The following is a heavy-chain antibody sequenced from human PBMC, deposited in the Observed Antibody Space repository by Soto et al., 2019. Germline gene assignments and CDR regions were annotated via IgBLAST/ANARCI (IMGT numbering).Heavy chain of an antibody. J-gene: IGHJ4*02. Sequence: PSETLSLTCAVSGGSISSGGYSWSWIRQPPGKGLEWIGYIYHSGSTYYNPSLKSRVTISVDRSKNQFSLKLSSVTAADTAVYYCARDYYDSSGYVFDYWGQGTLVTVSS. D-gene: IGHD3-22*01. V-gene: IGHV4-30-2*01. CDR1: GGSISSGGYS. CDR3: ARDYYDSSGYVFDY. CDR2: IYHSGST.